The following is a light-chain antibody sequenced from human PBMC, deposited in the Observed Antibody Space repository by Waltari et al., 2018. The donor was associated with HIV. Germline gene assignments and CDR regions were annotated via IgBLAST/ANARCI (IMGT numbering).Light chain of an antibody. CDR3: CSYAGSSTYV. J-gene: IGLJ1*01. CDR2: EVS. V-gene: IGLV2-23*02. Sequence: QSALTQPASVSGSPGQSRTISCPGTRSDVGSYNLVPWYQQHPGKAPKLMIYEVSKRPSGVSNRFSGSKSGNTASLTISGLQAEDEADYYCCSYAGSSTYVLGTGTKVTVL. CDR1: RSDVGSYNL.